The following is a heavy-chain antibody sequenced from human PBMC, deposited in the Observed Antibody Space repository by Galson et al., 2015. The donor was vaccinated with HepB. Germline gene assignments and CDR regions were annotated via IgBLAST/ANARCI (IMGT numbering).Heavy chain of an antibody. J-gene: IGHJ4*02. CDR1: GFTFSSYG. CDR3: AKGFSGWYFDY. D-gene: IGHD6-19*01. V-gene: IGHV3-30*18. CDR2: ISYDGINE. Sequence: SLRLSCAASGFTFSSYGMHWVRQAPGKGLEWVALISYDGINEYYADSVKGRFTISRDNSKNTLYLQMNSLRAEDTAVYYCAKGFSGWYFDYWGQGTLVTVSS.